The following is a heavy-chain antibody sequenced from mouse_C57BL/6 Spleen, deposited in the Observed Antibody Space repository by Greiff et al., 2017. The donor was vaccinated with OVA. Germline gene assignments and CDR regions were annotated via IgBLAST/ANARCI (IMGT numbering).Heavy chain of an antibody. Sequence: QVQLQQPGAELVRPGSSVKLSCKASGYTFTSYWMDWVKQRPGQGLEWIGNIYPSDSETHYNQKFKDKATLTVDKSSSTAYMQLSSLTSEDSAVDYCARAGPYYFDYWGQGTTLTVSS. CDR2: IYPSDSET. CDR3: ARAGPYYFDY. J-gene: IGHJ2*01. D-gene: IGHD3-1*01. CDR1: GYTFTSYW. V-gene: IGHV1-61*01.